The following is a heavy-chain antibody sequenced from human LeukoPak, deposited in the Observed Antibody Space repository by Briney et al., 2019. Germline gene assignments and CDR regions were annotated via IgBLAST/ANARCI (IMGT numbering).Heavy chain of an antibody. CDR3: TTDRDALRY. J-gene: IGHJ4*02. CDR1: GFSFSDAW. D-gene: IGHD2-21*02. Sequence: PGGSLRLSCAASGFSFSDAWMNWVRQAPGKGLEWVGRIKGKTYGGTADYAAPVKGRFTISRDDSKNTLYLQMNSLKTEDTAVFYCTTDRDALRYWGQGTLVTVSS. CDR2: IKGKTYGGTA. V-gene: IGHV3-15*07.